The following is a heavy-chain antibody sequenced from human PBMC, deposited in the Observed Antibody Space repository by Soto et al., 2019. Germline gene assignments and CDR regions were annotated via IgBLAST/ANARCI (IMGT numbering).Heavy chain of an antibody. D-gene: IGHD3-10*02. CDR2: ISGSGSTI. V-gene: IGHV3-48*03. J-gene: IGHJ6*02. CDR1: GFIFTNYE. CDR3: ARNYLLLVPTKVQSLESIVV. Sequence: GGSLRLSCAASGFIFTNYEMNWVRQAPGKGLEWVSYISGSGSTIYYADSVKGRFTISRDNDQSSLYLQMNSLRAEDTAFYYCARNYLLLVPTKVQSLESIVVWYPGTSLT.